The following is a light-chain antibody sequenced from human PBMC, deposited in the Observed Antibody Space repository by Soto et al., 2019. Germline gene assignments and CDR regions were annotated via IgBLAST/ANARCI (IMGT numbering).Light chain of an antibody. Sequence: QSVLTQPASVSGSPGQSITISCTGTSSDVGGYNYVSWYQQHPGNVPKLMIYEVSNRPSGVSNRFSGSKSGNTASLTISGLQAEDEADYYCSSYTSSSTRVFGGGTKVTVL. CDR3: SSYTSSSTRV. CDR2: EVS. CDR1: SSDVGGYNY. V-gene: IGLV2-14*01. J-gene: IGLJ3*02.